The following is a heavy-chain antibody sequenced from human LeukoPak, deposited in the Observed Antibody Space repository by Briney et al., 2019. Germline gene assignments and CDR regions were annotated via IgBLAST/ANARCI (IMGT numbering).Heavy chain of an antibody. Sequence: PGGSLRLSCAASGFTFSSYWMSWVRQAPGKGLEWVANIKQDGSEKYYVDSVKGRFTISRDNSKNTLYLQMNSLRAEDTAVYYCAKEPPQRFVDYWGQGTLVTVSS. D-gene: IGHD3-16*01. V-gene: IGHV3-7*03. J-gene: IGHJ4*02. CDR1: GFTFSSYW. CDR3: AKEPPQRFVDY. CDR2: IKQDGSEK.